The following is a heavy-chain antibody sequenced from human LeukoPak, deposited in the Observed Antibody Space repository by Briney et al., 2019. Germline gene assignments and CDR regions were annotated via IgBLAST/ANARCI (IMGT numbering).Heavy chain of an antibody. J-gene: IGHJ6*02. CDR2: IYYSGST. CDR3: ARAGYYGSGSYSYYGMDV. Sequence: SQTLSLTCTVSGGSISSGDYYWSWIRQPPGKGLEWIGYIYYSGSTYYNPSLKSRVTISVDTSKNQFSLKLSSVTAADTAVYYCARAGYYGSGSYSYYGMDVWGQGTTVTVSS. CDR1: GGSISSGDYY. D-gene: IGHD3-10*01. V-gene: IGHV4-30-4*01.